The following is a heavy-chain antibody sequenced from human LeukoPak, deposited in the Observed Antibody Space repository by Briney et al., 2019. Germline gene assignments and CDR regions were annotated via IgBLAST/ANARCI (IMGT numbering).Heavy chain of an antibody. D-gene: IGHD6-13*01. CDR1: GFTFDDYA. CDR2: ISWNSGSI. Sequence: GRSLRLSCAASGFTFDDYAMHWVRQAPGRGLEWVSGISWNSGSIGYADSVKGRFTISRDNAKNSLYLQMNSLRAEDTALYYCARGGYSSSWYNGYYHLDYWGQGTPVTVSS. J-gene: IGHJ4*02. CDR3: ARGGYSSSWYNGYYHLDY. V-gene: IGHV3-9*01.